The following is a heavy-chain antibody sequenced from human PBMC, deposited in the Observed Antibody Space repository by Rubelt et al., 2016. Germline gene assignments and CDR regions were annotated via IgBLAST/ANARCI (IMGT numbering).Heavy chain of an antibody. J-gene: IGHJ4*02. CDR1: GGSISSSSYY. V-gene: IGHV4-39*01. Sequence: QLQLQESGPRLVKPSETLSLTCTVSGGSISSSSYYWGWIRQPPGKGLEWIGSIYYSGSTYYNPSLKSRVTISVDTSKNPFSLKLSSVTAADTAVYYCARGRFLEWLPPDYWGQGTLVTVSS. CDR2: IYYSGST. CDR3: ARGRFLEWLPPDY. D-gene: IGHD3-3*01.